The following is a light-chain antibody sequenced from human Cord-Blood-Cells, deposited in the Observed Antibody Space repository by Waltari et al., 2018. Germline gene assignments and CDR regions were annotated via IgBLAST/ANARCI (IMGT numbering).Light chain of an antibody. CDR1: SSDVGGYYY. J-gene: IGLJ1*01. Sequence: QSALTQPASVSGSPGQSITISCTGTSSDVGGYYYVSRYQQHPGKAPKLMIYEVSNRPSGVSNRFSGSKSGNTASLTISGLQAEDESDYYCSSYTSSSVYVFGTGTKVTVL. CDR3: SSYTSSSVYV. CDR2: EVS. V-gene: IGLV2-14*01.